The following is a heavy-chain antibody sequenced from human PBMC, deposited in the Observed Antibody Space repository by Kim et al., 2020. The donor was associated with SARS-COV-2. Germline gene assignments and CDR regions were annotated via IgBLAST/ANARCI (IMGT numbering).Heavy chain of an antibody. J-gene: IGHJ4*02. V-gene: IGHV3-49*04. CDR1: GFTFGDYA. CDR2: IRSKAYGGTT. Sequence: GGSLRLSCTESGFTFGDYAMTWVRQAPGKGLEWVGFIRSKAYGGTTEYAASVKGRFIISSAESKSIPHLQMNSLATEDTAVYYCTRGSKKPDYWGQGTLVPVSS. CDR3: TRGSKKPDY. D-gene: IGHD1-26*01.